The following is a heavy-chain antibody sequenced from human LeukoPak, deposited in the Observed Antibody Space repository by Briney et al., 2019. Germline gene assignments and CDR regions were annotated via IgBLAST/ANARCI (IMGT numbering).Heavy chain of an antibody. D-gene: IGHD5-12*01. CDR1: GGSISSGDYY. CDR2: IYYTGGT. Sequence: PSQTLSLTCTVSGGSISSGDYYWSWIRQPPGKGLEWIGYIYYTGGTDYNASLKSRVTISIDTSKSQFSLKLNSVTAADTAVYYCAREREYTGYGSGGIVDSWGQGTLVIVSS. V-gene: IGHV4-30-4*01. J-gene: IGHJ4*02. CDR3: AREREYTGYGSGGIVDS.